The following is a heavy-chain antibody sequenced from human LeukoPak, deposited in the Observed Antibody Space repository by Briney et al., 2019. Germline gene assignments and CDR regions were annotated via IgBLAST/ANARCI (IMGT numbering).Heavy chain of an antibody. CDR1: GFTFSSYE. D-gene: IGHD4-11*01. Sequence: TGGSLRLSCAASGFTFSSYEMNGVRQAPGRGLQWVSYISSDGATIHYADSVKGRFTISRDNAKNSLYLQMNSLRAEDTGVYYCARYSSPVGNCFDPWGQGTLVTVSS. CDR3: ARYSSPVGNCFDP. J-gene: IGHJ5*02. CDR2: ISSDGATI. V-gene: IGHV3-48*03.